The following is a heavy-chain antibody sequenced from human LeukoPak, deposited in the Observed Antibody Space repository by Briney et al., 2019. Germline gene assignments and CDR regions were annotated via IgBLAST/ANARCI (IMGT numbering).Heavy chain of an antibody. J-gene: IGHJ4*02. CDR3: ARGGEAYFDFWSGYYSIDY. CDR1: GYTFTGYY. CDR2: INPNSGGT. V-gene: IGHV1-2*02. Sequence: ASVKVSCMPPGYTFTGYYMHWVRQAPGQGLEWMGWINPNSGGTNYAQKFQGRVTMTRDTSTSTAYMELSRLRSNDTAVYYCARGGEAYFDFWSGYYSIDYWGQGTLVTVS. D-gene: IGHD3-3*01.